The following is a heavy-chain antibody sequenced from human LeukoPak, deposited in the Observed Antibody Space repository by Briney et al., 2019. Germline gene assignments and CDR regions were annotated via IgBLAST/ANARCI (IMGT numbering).Heavy chain of an antibody. D-gene: IGHD3-10*01. J-gene: IGHJ4*02. V-gene: IGHV4-39*01. Sequence: SETLSLTCTVSGGSISSGSYYWGWIRQPPGKGLEWIGSIYYSGSTYYNPSLKSRVTISVDTSKNQFSLKLSSVTAADTAVYYCARSSSYYYGSGSYYKRWGQGTLVTVSS. CDR1: GGSISSGSYY. CDR2: IYYSGST. CDR3: ARSSSYYYGSGSYYKR.